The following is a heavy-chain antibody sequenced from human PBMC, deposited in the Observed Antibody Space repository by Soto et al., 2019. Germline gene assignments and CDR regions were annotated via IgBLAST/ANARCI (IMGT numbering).Heavy chain of an antibody. CDR2: IYYSGST. D-gene: IGHD6-19*01. CDR3: ARSTSSGWSINWFDP. Sequence: PSETLSLTCTVSGGSISSSSYYWGWIRQPPGKGLEWIGSIYYSGSTYYNPSLKSRVTISVDTSKNQFSLKLSSVTAADTAVYYCARSTSSGWSINWFDPWGQGTLVTVSS. V-gene: IGHV4-39*07. J-gene: IGHJ5*02. CDR1: GGSISSSSYY.